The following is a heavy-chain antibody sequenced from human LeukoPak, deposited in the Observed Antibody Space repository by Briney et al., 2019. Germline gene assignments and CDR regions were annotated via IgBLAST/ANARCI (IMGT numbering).Heavy chain of an antibody. CDR1: GFTFSSYA. CDR2: INDRSNT. J-gene: IGHJ4*02. CDR3: AKRLPYCFDY. Sequence: GGSLRLSCAASGFTFSSYAMSWVRQAPGKGLEWVSTINDRSNTYYADSVKGRFTISRDNSKNTLFLQMDSLRAEDTAVYYCAKRLPYCFDYWGQETLVTVSS. V-gene: IGHV3-23*01.